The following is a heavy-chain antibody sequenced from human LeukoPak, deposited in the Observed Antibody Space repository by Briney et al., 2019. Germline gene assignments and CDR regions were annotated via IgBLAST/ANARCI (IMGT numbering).Heavy chain of an antibody. CDR3: ASGGSYYDSSGYYTDY. J-gene: IGHJ4*02. V-gene: IGHV5-51*01. CDR1: GYSFTSYW. CDR2: IYPGDSDT. D-gene: IGHD3-22*01. Sequence: GESLKISWKCSGYSFTSYWIGWVRQLPGKGVGWVGVIYPGDSDTRYSPPFQGHVTISADKSISTAYLQWSSLKASDTAMYYCASGGSYYDSSGYYTDYWGQGTLVTVSS.